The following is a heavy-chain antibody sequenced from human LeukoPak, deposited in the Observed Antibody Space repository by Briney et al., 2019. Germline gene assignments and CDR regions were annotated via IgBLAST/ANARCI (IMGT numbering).Heavy chain of an antibody. CDR1: GFTFSSYA. CDR2: ISSNGGST. V-gene: IGHV3-64*01. D-gene: IGHD2-15*01. J-gene: IGHJ4*02. CDR3: ARATNYCSGGSCYRRGIDY. Sequence: GGSLRLSCAASGFTFSSYAMHWVRQAPGKGLEYVSAISSNGGSTYYANSVKGRFTISGDNFKNTLYLQMGSLRAEDMAVYYCARATNYCSGGSCYRRGIDYWGQGTLVTVSS.